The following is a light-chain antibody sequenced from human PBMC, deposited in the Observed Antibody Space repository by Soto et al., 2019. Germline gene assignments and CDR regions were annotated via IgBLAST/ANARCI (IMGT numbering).Light chain of an antibody. CDR2: DAS. Sequence: EILMTQSPATLSVSPGERATLSCRASQRINSNLAWYQQRPGQAPRLLIYDASTRATSIPARFSGSGSGTEFTLTISSLQSEDFAVYYCQQYNNWPRTFGQGTRLDIK. V-gene: IGKV3-15*01. CDR1: QRINSN. J-gene: IGKJ5*01. CDR3: QQYNNWPRT.